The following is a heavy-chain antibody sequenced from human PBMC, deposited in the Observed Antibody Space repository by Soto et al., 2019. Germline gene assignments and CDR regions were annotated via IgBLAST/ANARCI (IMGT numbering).Heavy chain of an antibody. CDR1: GLTVSSNF. J-gene: IGHJ4*02. V-gene: IGHV3-53*01. D-gene: IGHD5-12*01. CDR2: IYNDGST. CDR3: ARGDGYNYYFDY. Sequence: PGGSLRLSCAASGLTVSSNFMSWVRQAPGKGLEWVSIIYNDGSTYYVDSVKGRFTISRDNSKNTLYLQMNGLRAEDTAVYYCARGDGYNYYFDYWGQGTLVTVSS.